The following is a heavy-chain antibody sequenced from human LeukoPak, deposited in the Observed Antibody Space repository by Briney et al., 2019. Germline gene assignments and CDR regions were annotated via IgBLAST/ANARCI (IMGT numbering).Heavy chain of an antibody. Sequence: ASVKVSCKASGYTFTGCYMHWVRQAPGQGLEWMGWINPNSGGTNYAQKFQGRVTMTRDTSISTAYMELSRLRSDDTAVYYCASIRQYSSSSFTSPWGQGTLVTVSS. J-gene: IGHJ5*02. CDR3: ASIRQYSSSSFTSP. CDR2: INPNSGGT. CDR1: GYTFTGCY. V-gene: IGHV1-2*02. D-gene: IGHD6-6*01.